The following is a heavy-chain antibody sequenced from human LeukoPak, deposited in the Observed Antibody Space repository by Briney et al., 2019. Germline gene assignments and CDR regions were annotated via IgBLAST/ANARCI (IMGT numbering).Heavy chain of an antibody. J-gene: IGHJ4*02. D-gene: IGHD1-26*01. CDR2: IYPGDSDT. CDR1: GYSFTSYW. V-gene: IGHV5-51*01. CDR3: ARRTIVGATTD. Sequence: GESLKISCKGSGYSFTSYWIGWVRQIPGKGLEWMGIIYPGDSDTRYSPSFQGQFTISADKSISTAYLQWSSLKASDTPMYYCARRTIVGATTDWGQGTLVTVSS.